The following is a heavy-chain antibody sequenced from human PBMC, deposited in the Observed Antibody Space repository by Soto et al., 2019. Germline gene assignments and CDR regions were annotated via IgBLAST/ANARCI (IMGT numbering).Heavy chain of an antibody. V-gene: IGHV3-30*04. CDR3: ARGSVYFDY. Sequence: QVQLAESGGGVVQPGGSLRLSCAASKFTFSNHDIHWVRQAPGKGLEWVGVISHDGRSKYYADSVKGRFTFSRDSSKNTLYLQMNSLRGEDTAVYYCARGSVYFDYWGQGTLVTVSS. J-gene: IGHJ4*01. D-gene: IGHD3-10*01. CDR1: KFTFSNHD. CDR2: ISHDGRSK.